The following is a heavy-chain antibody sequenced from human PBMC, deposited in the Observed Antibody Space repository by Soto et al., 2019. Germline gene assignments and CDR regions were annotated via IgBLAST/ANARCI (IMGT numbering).Heavy chain of an antibody. V-gene: IGHV3-48*03. J-gene: IGHJ4*02. CDR1: GFTFSSHE. CDR3: ARALVATIGALVDY. D-gene: IGHD5-12*01. CDR2: ISSSGSTI. Sequence: GGSLRLSCAASGFTFSSHEMNWVRQAPGKGLEWVSYISSSGSTIYYADSVKGRFTISRDNAKNSLYLQMNSLRAEDTAVYYCARALVATIGALVDYWGQGTLVTVS.